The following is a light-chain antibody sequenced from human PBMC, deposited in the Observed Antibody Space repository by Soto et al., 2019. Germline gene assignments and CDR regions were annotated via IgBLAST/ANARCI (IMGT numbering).Light chain of an antibody. V-gene: IGKV1D-13*01. J-gene: IGKJ5*01. CDR1: QGISSA. CDR2: DAS. CDR3: QQFNNPIT. Sequence: AIQLTQSPSSLSASVGDRVTITCRASQGISSALAWYQQKPGKAPKLLIYDASSLESGVPPRFSGSGSGTDFTLTISSLQPEDFATYYCQQFNNPITFGQGTRLEIK.